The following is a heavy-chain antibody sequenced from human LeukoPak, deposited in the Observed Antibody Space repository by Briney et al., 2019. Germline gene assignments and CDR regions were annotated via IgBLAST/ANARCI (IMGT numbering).Heavy chain of an antibody. CDR2: IYPGDSDT. V-gene: IGHV5-51*01. Sequence: GESLKISCKGSGYSFTSYWIGWVRQMPGKGLEWMGIIYPGDSDTRYSPSFQGQVTISADKSISTAYLQWSSLKASDTAMYYCARQTHCSSTSCSTDYWGQGTLVTVSS. D-gene: IGHD2-2*01. CDR1: GYSFTSYW. CDR3: ARQTHCSSTSCSTDY. J-gene: IGHJ4*02.